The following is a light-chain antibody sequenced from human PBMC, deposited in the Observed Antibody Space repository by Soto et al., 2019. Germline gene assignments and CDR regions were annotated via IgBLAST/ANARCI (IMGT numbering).Light chain of an antibody. CDR3: QQANSFPHT. CDR1: QSISSW. V-gene: IGKV1-5*03. J-gene: IGKJ2*01. CDR2: KAS. Sequence: DIQMTQSPSILSASVGDRVTITCRASQSISSWLAWYQQKPGKAPNLLIHKASHLESGVPSRFSGSGSGTDFTLTISSLQPEDFATYYCQQANSFPHTFGQGTKLEIK.